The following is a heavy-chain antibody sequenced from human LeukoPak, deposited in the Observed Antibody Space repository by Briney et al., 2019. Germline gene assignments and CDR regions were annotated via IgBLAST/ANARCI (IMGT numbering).Heavy chain of an antibody. J-gene: IGHJ4*02. V-gene: IGHV3-53*01. CDR1: GFTVSSNY. D-gene: IGHD6-13*01. Sequence: GGSLRLSCAASGFTVSSNYMSWVRQAPGKGLEWVSAIYSGGTTNYADSVKGRFTISRDNSKNTLFLQMNSLGAEDTAVYYCARGGYSSSWYHFDYWGQGTLVTVSS. CDR3: ARGGYSSSWYHFDY. CDR2: IYSGGTT.